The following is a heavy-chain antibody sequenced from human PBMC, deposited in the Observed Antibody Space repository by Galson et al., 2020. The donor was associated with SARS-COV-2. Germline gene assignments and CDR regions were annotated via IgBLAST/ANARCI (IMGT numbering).Heavy chain of an antibody. J-gene: IGHJ4*02. CDR1: GFTFSTYG. CDR2: IWYDGSNK. V-gene: IGHV3-33*01. Sequence: GGSLRLSCAASGFTFSTYGMHWVRQAPGKGLEWEAVIWYDGSNKYYADSVKGRLTISRDNSKNTLYLQMNSLRAEDTAVYYCARHYYDSSGLSGYFDYWGQGTLVTVSS. D-gene: IGHD3-22*01. CDR3: ARHYYDSSGLSGYFDY.